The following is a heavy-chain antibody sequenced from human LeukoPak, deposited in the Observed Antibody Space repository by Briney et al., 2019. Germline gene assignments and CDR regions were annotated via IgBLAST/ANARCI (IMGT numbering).Heavy chain of an antibody. V-gene: IGHV4-31*03. CDR1: GGSISSGGYY. Sequence: PSQTLSLTCTVSGGSISSGGYYWSWIRQHPGKGLEWIGYIYYSGSTNYNPSLKSRVTISVDTSKNQFSLRLRSVTAADTAVYYCARLIPYYFDYWGQGILVTVSS. CDR3: ARLIPYYFDY. CDR2: IYYSGST. J-gene: IGHJ4*02.